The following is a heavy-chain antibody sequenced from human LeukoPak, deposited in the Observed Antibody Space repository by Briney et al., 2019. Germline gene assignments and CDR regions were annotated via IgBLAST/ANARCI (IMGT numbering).Heavy chain of an antibody. J-gene: IGHJ4*02. D-gene: IGHD4-23*01. CDR3: SRIKYGGNSGYHFDY. CDR2: IGDSGSGG. V-gene: IGHV3-23*01. Sequence: GGSLRLSRSASVFTFNYFAMSWIRQAPRKRREWGSTIGDSGSGGSYADTVRGRFTISRDNSKNMVYLQMHSLRVDESAVYYCSRIKYGGNSGYHFDYWGQGALVTVSS. CDR1: VFTFNYFA.